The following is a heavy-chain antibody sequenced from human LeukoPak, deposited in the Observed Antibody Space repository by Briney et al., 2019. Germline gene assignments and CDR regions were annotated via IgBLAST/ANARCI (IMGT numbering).Heavy chain of an antibody. CDR3: ARGDGYNYFDY. V-gene: IGHV1-69*05. J-gene: IGHJ4*02. CDR2: IIPIFGTA. Sequence: SVKVSCKASGGTFSSYAISWVRQAPGQGLEWMGRIIPIFGTANYAQKIQGRVTITTDESTSTAYMELSSLRSEDTAVYYCARGDGYNYFDYWGQGTLVTVSS. D-gene: IGHD5-24*01. CDR1: GGTFSSYA.